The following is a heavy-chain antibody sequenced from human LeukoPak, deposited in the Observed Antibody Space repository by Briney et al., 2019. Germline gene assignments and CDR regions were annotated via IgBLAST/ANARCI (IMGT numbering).Heavy chain of an antibody. D-gene: IGHD6-19*01. Sequence: QPGGSLRLSCAASGFTFSSSAMSWVRQVPGKGLEWVSGISASGGSTSYADSVRGRFTISRDNAKNSLYLQMDSLRVEDTAFYYRAKDNRRHYTSGPNPDSLHWGQGALVTVSS. CDR2: ISASGGST. CDR3: AKDNRRHYTSGPNPDSLH. V-gene: IGHV3-23*01. J-gene: IGHJ4*02. CDR1: GFTFSSSA.